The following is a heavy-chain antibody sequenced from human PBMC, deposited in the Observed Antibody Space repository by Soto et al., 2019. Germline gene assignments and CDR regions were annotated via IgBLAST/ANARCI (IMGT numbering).Heavy chain of an antibody. CDR1: GFSFTSDV. CDR2: ISGGGSNR. J-gene: IGHJ4*02. V-gene: IGHV3-23*01. D-gene: IGHD2-2*01. CDR3: GKGSKWFSSTLLCRYLDY. Sequence: PGGSLRLSCAASGFSFTSDVMSWVRQAPGKGLEWVSGISGGGSNRFYADYVHGRFTITRDNSKNTLLLLKIRLVTDDAAVWYCGKGSKWFSSTLLCRYLDYWGRGMGVTVSS.